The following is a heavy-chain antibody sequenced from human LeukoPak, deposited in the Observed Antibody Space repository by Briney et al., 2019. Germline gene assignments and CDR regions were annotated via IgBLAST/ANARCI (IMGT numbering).Heavy chain of an antibody. Sequence: PLETLSLTCAVYGGSFSGYYWSWIRHPPGKGLEWIGEINHSGSTNYNPSLRSRVTISVDTSKNQFSLKLSSVTAADTAVYYCARGSSRAFVYWGQGTLVTVSS. CDR2: INHSGST. D-gene: IGHD2-2*01. V-gene: IGHV4-34*01. CDR1: GGSFSGYY. CDR3: ARGSSRAFVY. J-gene: IGHJ4*02.